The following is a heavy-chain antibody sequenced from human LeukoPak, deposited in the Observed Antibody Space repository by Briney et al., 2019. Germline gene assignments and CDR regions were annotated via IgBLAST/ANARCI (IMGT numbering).Heavy chain of an antibody. CDR3: ARGSGSPPIRRGY. V-gene: IGHV1-2*02. CDR1: GYTFTGYY. D-gene: IGHD3-10*01. Sequence: GASVKVSCKASGYTFTGYYMHWVRQAPGQGLEWVGWINPNSGGTNYAQKFQGRVTMTRDTSISTAYMELSRLRSDDTAVYYCARGSGSPPIRRGYWGQGTLVTVSS. CDR2: INPNSGGT. J-gene: IGHJ4*02.